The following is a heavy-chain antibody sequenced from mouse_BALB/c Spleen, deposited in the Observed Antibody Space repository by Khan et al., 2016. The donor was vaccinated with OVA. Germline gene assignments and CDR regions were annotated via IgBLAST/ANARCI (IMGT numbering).Heavy chain of an antibody. CDR2: IWGGGGT. D-gene: IGHD2-14*01. J-gene: IGHJ4*01. V-gene: IGHV2-6-4*01. Sequence: QVQLKESGPGLVAPSQSLSITCTVSGFSLSRYNIHWVRQPPGKGLEWLGMIWGGGGTDYNSTLKIRLSISKDNSKRQVFLKMNSLQSDDPAMYFCARAYYGYDGYYAMDYWGQGTSFTVSA. CDR3: ARAYYGYDGYYAMDY. CDR1: GFSLSRYN.